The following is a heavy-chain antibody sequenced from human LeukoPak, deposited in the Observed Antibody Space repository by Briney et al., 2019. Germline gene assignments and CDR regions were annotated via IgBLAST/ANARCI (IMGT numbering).Heavy chain of an antibody. D-gene: IGHD2-21*02. Sequence: SDSLSLTRTVSGGSLSNYYWSWVPHPPGKGLECIGYMYYRGSTNYTPSLQSRVTISIDTSKHQLSLNLSSVTAADTAVYYCARSPEVTAISRFDPWGQGTLVTVSS. CDR2: MYYRGST. CDR3: ARSPEVTAISRFDP. CDR1: GGSLSNYY. J-gene: IGHJ5*02. V-gene: IGHV4-59*07.